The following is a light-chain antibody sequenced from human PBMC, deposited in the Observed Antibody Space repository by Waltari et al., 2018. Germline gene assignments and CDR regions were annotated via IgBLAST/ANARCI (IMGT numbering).Light chain of an antibody. J-gene: IGKJ2*01. V-gene: IGKV4-1*01. CDR3: QQYFSSPYT. CDR1: QTLLYTSNNKNY. Sequence: DIVMTQSPDFLAVSLGERATLHCKSSQTLLYTSNNKNYLTWYQQTSGQPPKVLIFWASTRESGVAERFNGSGSGTDFTLTINSLQPEDVAVYFCQQYFSSPYTFGQGTKLEIK. CDR2: WAS.